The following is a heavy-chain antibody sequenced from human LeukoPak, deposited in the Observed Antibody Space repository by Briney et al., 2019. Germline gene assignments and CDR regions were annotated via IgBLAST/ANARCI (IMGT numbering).Heavy chain of an antibody. CDR3: ARGRRAGTRDYVWVILDY. CDR2: INHSGST. CDR1: GGSISSYY. Sequence: PSETLSLTCTVSGGSISSYYWSWIRQPPGKGLEWIGEINHSGSTNYNPSLKSRVTISVDTSKNQFSLKLSSVTAADTAVYYCARGRRAGTRDYVWVILDYWGQGTLVTVSS. D-gene: IGHD3-16*01. J-gene: IGHJ4*02. V-gene: IGHV4-34*01.